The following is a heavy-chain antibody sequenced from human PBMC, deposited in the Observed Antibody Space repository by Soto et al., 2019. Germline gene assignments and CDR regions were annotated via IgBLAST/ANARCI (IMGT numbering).Heavy chain of an antibody. V-gene: IGHV1-69*01. J-gene: IGHJ6*04. D-gene: IGHD2-15*01. CDR2: IIPFFGTA. Sequence: QMQLVQSGAEVKKPGSSVNVSCKASGGTFSTYAISWVRQAPGQGLEWMGGIIPFFGTANYAQQFQGRVTMNAVESTRAAYIEMRGRRCEVTVLYYFASYNGGIVVVVATEYNYYGIDVWCKGTTVDVSS. CDR1: GGTFSTYA. CDR3: ASYNGGIVVVVATEYNYYGIDV.